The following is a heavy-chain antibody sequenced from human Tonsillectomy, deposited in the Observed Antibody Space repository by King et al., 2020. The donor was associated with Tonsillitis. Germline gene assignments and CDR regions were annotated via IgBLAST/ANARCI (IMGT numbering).Heavy chain of an antibody. D-gene: IGHD6-19*01. CDR3: ARMIAVAGLNWFDP. CDR2: IYDSGST. V-gene: IGHV4-59*01. Sequence: VQLQESGPGLVKPSETLSLTCTVSCGSISSNHWSWIRQPPGKGLEWIGDIYDSGSTNYNPSLKSRVTISEDTSKNQFSLKLSSVTAADTAVYYCARMIAVAGLNWFDPWGQGTLVTVSS. J-gene: IGHJ5*02. CDR1: CGSISSNH.